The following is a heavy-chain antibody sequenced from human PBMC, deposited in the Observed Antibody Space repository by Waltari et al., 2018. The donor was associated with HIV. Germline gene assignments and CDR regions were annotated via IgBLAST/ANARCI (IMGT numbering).Heavy chain of an antibody. Sequence: QVQLQESGPGLVKPSGTLSLTCAVSGGSISSSNWWSWVRQPQGKGLEWIGEIYHSGSTTHNPSLKSRVTISVDKSKNQFSLKLSSVTAADTAVYYCARVCYDSSGYYSGWFDPWGQGTLVTVSS. D-gene: IGHD3-22*01. CDR3: ARVCYDSSGYYSGWFDP. V-gene: IGHV4-4*02. J-gene: IGHJ5*02. CDR1: GGSISSSNW. CDR2: IYHSGST.